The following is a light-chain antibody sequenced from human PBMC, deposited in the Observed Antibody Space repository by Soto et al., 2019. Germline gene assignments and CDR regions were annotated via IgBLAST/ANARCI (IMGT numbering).Light chain of an antibody. CDR3: QQYGSLPLT. CDR1: QSVSRI. V-gene: IGKV3-20*01. J-gene: IGKJ4*01. CDR2: GAS. Sequence: EFVLTQSPGTLSLSPGERTTLSCRASQSVSRILAWYQQKPGQAPRLLIYGASTRATGIPVRFSGSGSGTDFTLTISRLEPEDFVVYFCQQYGSLPLTFGGGAKVDIK.